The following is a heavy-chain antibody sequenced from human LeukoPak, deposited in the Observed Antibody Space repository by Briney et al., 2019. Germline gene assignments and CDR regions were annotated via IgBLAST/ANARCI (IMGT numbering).Heavy chain of an antibody. CDR3: ARVRCSSNSCFPDY. Sequence: GGSLRLSCAASGFTFSTYWMSWVRQAPGKGLEWVADIKQDGSEKYYVDSAKGRFTISRDNAKNSLFLQMNSLRAEDTAVYYCARVRCSSNSCFPDYWGQGTLVTVSS. V-gene: IGHV3-7*01. CDR2: IKQDGSEK. J-gene: IGHJ4*02. D-gene: IGHD2-2*01. CDR1: GFTFSTYW.